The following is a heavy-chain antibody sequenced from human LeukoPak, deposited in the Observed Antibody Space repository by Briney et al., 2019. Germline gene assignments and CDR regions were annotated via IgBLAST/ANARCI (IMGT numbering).Heavy chain of an antibody. CDR2: IYWNDDK. J-gene: IGHJ5*02. CDR1: GFSLSTSGVG. D-gene: IGHD2-2*01. V-gene: IGHV2-5*01. CDR3: AHLTVSYCSSTSCSINWFDP. Sequence: SGPTLVNPTQTLTLTCTFSGFSLSTSGVGVGWIRQPPGKALEWLALIYWNDDKRYSPSLKSRLTITKDTSKNQVVLTMTNMDPVDTATYYCAHLTVSYCSSTSCSINWFDPWGQGTLVTVSS.